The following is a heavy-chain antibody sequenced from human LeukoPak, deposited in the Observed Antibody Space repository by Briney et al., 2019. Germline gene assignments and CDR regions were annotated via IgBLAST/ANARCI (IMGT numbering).Heavy chain of an antibody. D-gene: IGHD3-10*01. CDR2: INNDGSST. CDR3: ARVARGDYYYYYMDV. Sequence: GGSLRLSCGASGFTFSSYWMHWARQAPGKGLVWVSRINNDGSSTSYADSVQGRFTISRDNAKNTLYLQKNSLRAEDTALYYCARVARGDYYYYYMDVWGKGTTVTVSS. J-gene: IGHJ6*03. V-gene: IGHV3-74*01. CDR1: GFTFSSYW.